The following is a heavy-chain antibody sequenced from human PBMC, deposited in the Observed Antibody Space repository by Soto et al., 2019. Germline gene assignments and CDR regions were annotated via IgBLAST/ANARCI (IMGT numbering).Heavy chain of an antibody. CDR3: ATTSLELRKNNWFDT. D-gene: IGHD1-7*01. V-gene: IGHV4-39*01. CDR1: GDSIISSDFY. CDR2: IFYLGSS. Sequence: PSETLSLTCTVSGDSIISSDFYWGWVRQPPGKGLEWIGSIFYLGSSYYNPSLKSRVTMSVDTSKNQFSLRLRSVTAADTALYFCATTSLELRKNNWFDTWGQGIMVTVSS. J-gene: IGHJ5*02.